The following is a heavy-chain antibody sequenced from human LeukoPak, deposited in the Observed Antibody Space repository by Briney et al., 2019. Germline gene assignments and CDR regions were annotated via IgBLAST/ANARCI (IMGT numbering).Heavy chain of an antibody. V-gene: IGHV4-38-2*02. CDR1: GYSISSGYY. J-gene: IGHJ6*03. CDR2: IYHSGST. Sequence: SETLSLTCTVSGYSISSGYYWGWIRQPPGKGLEWIGSIYHSGSTYYNPSLKSRVTISVDTSKNQFSLKLSSVTAADTAVYYCARVVDGSGSYYDDYYYYMDVWGKGTTVTVSS. CDR3: ARVVDGSGSYYDDYYYYMDV. D-gene: IGHD3-10*01.